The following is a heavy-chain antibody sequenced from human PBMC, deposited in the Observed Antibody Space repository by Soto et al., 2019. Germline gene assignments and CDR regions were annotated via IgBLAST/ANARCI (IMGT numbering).Heavy chain of an antibody. Sequence: QVQLVQSGAEVKKPGSSVKVSCKASGGTFSSYAFSWVRQAPGQGLEWMGGIIPVFGATNYAQRFQGRVTITAGASTSTAYMDLSSLKSEDPAVYYCAGSPGWSSALTQVVITAFGFYWCPGAVATGSP. D-gene: IGHD3-22*01. J-gene: IGHJ4*02. CDR1: GGTFSSYA. CDR2: IIPVFGAT. CDR3: AGSPGWSSALTQVVITAFGFY. V-gene: IGHV1-69*01.